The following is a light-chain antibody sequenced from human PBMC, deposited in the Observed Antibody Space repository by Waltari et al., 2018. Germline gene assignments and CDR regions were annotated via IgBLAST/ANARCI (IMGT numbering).Light chain of an antibody. Sequence: EIVMTQSPAPLSVSPGEGPTLSCRASQIVTSNLAWYQKKRGHSPRLLIYDASIRATGIPARFSGRGSGTEFTLTISSLQSEDFAVYYCQQYNNLQTFGQGTKLELK. CDR3: QQYNNLQT. V-gene: IGKV3D-15*01. J-gene: IGKJ2*01. CDR1: QIVTSN. CDR2: DAS.